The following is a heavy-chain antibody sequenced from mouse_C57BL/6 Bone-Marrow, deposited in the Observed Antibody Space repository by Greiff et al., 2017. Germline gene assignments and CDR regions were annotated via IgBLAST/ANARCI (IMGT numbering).Heavy chain of an antibody. J-gene: IGHJ1*03. D-gene: IGHD6-1*01. CDR3: ARGGSTTGYFDV. V-gene: IGHV1-26*01. CDR1: GYTFTDYY. CDR2: INPNNGGT. Sequence: EVQLQQSGPELVKPGASVKISCKASGYTFTDYYMNWVKQSHGKSLEWIGDINPNNGGTSYNQKFKGKATLTVDKSSSTAYMERRSLTSEESAVYYCARGGSTTGYFDVWGTGTTVTVSS.